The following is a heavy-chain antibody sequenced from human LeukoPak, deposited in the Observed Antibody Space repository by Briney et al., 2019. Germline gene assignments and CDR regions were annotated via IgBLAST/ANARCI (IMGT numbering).Heavy chain of an antibody. J-gene: IGHJ6*03. V-gene: IGHV4-61*02. CDR2: IYTSGST. D-gene: IGHD4-11*01. CDR1: GGSISSGSYY. CDR3: ARDHTSNYDYYYYMDV. Sequence: SETLSLTCTVSGGSISSGSYYWSWIRQPAGKGLEWIGRIYTSGSTNYNPSLKSRVTISVDTSKNQFSLKLSSVTAADTAVYYCARDHTSNYDYYYYMDVWGKGTTVTVSS.